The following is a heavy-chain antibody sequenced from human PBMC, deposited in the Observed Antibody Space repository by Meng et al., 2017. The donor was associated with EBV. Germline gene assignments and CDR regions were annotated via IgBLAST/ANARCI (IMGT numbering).Heavy chain of an antibody. CDR2: IYYSGST. V-gene: IGHV4-61*01. CDR3: ARGRYYGDYFWFDP. D-gene: IGHD4-17*01. J-gene: IGHJ5*02. Sequence: QVPLTESCPGLVKPSETLSLTCTVSGGSVSSGSYYWSWIRQPPGKGLEWIGYIYYSGSTNYNPSLKSRVTISVDTSKNQFSLKLSSVTAADTAVYYCARGRYYGDYFWFDPWGQGTLVTVSS. CDR1: GGSVSSGSYY.